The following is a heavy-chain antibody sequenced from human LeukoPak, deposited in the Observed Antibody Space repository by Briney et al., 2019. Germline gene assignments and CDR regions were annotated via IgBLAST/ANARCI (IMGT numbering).Heavy chain of an antibody. Sequence: SETLSLTCAVSGGSISSGGYSWSWIRQPPGKGLEWIGYIYHSGSTYYNPSLKSRVTISVDRSKNQFSLKLSSVTAADTAVYYCAASYYYGSGSAVDAFDIWGQGTMVTVSP. J-gene: IGHJ3*02. V-gene: IGHV4-30-2*01. D-gene: IGHD3-10*01. CDR3: AASYYYGSGSAVDAFDI. CDR1: GGSISSGGYS. CDR2: IYHSGST.